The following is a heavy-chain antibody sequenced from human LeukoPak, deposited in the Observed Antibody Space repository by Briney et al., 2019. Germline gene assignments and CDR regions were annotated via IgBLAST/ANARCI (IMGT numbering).Heavy chain of an antibody. J-gene: IGHJ4*02. V-gene: IGHV3-43*01. Sequence: GGSLRLTCAASGFTFDDYTMHWVRQTPGKGLEWVSLISWDCSSTYYADSVKGRFTISRDNSKNSLYLQMISLRTEDTALYYCAKGEPTSSGWDPIDYWGQGTLVTVSS. CDR2: ISWDCSST. CDR3: AKGEPTSSGWDPIDY. CDR1: GFTFDDYT. D-gene: IGHD6-19*01.